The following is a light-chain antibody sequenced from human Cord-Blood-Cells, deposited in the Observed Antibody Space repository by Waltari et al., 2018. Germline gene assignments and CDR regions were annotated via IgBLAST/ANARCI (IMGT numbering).Light chain of an antibody. V-gene: IGLV4-69*01. CDR3: QTWGTGIHV. J-gene: IGLJ3*02. CDR1: SGHSSYA. Sequence: QLVLTQSPSASASLGASVKLTCTLSSGHSSYAIAWHQQQPEKGPRYLMKLNSDGSHSKGDGLPDRYSASSSGAERYLTISSLQSEDEADYYCQTWGTGIHVFCGGTKLTVL. CDR2: LNSDGSH.